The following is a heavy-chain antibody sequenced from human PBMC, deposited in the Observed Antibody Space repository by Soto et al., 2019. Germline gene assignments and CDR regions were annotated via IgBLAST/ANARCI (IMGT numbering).Heavy chain of an antibody. D-gene: IGHD1-7*01. J-gene: IGHJ6*02. CDR2: IFYSGNT. CDR1: GGSINNYY. Sequence: KTSETLSLTCTVSGGSINNYYWSWIRQPPGKGLEWIGYIFYSGNTNYNPSLKSRVTISIDTSKNQFSLKLNSVTAADTAVYYCAAWGCSSAGCHCNYYSCMEVWGQGTRVTVSS. CDR3: AAWGCSSAGCHCNYYSCMEV. V-gene: IGHV4-59*01.